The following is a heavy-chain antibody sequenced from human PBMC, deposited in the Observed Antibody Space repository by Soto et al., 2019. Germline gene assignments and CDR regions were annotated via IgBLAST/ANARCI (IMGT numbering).Heavy chain of an antibody. J-gene: IGHJ5*02. D-gene: IGHD6-6*01. CDR1: GGSISSGGYY. CDR3: ARAYSSSSLVFDP. Sequence: QVQLQESGPGLVKPPQTLSLPCTVSGGSISSGGYYWSWIRQHPGQGLEWIGYIYYSGSTYYNPSLKSRVTISVDTSKNQFSRKLSSVTAADTAVYYCARAYSSSSLVFDPWGQGTLVTVSS. V-gene: IGHV4-31*03. CDR2: IYYSGST.